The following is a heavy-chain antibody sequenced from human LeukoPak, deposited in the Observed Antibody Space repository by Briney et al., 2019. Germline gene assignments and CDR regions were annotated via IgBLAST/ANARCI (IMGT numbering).Heavy chain of an antibody. Sequence: ASVKVSCKASGYTFTSYGISWVRQAPGQGLEWMGGIIPIFGTANYAQKFQGRVTITADESTSTAYMELSSLRSEDTAVYYCAGFEMATTFYDAFDIWGQGTMVTVSS. V-gene: IGHV1-69*13. CDR1: GYTFTSYG. D-gene: IGHD5-24*01. J-gene: IGHJ3*02. CDR3: AGFEMATTFYDAFDI. CDR2: IIPIFGTA.